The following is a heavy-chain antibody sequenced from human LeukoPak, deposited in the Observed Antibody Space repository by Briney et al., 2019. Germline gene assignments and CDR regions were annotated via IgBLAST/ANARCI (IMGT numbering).Heavy chain of an antibody. V-gene: IGHV4-39*07. J-gene: IGHJ5*02. CDR3: ARVPLSYDSSGYINWFDP. Sequence: SETLSLTCTVSGGSISSSSYYWGWIRQPPGKGLEWIGSIYYSGSTNYNPSLKSRVTISVDTSKNQFSLKLSSVTAADTAVYYCARVPLSYDSSGYINWFDPWGQGTLVTVSS. CDR1: GGSISSSSYY. CDR2: IYYSGST. D-gene: IGHD3-22*01.